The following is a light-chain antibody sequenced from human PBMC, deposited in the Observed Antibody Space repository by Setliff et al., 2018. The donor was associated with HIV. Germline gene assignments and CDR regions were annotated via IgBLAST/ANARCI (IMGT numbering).Light chain of an antibody. CDR1: QSVSSN. J-gene: IGKJ3*01. V-gene: IGKV3-15*01. Sequence: EIVMTQSPATLSVSPGERATLTCRAGQSVSSNLAWYQQKPGQAPRLLIYGASTRATGIPARFSGSVSGTEFTLTISSLQSEDFAIYYCQQYNYWPSFGPGTKVDIK. CDR2: GAS. CDR3: QQYNYWPS.